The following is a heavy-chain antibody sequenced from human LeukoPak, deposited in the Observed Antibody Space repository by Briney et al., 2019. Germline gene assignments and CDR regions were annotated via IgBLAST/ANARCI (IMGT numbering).Heavy chain of an antibody. Sequence: PSETLSLTCTVSGGSISSYYWSWIRQPPGKGLEWIGYIYYSGSTNYNPSLKSRVTISVDTSKNQFSLKLSSVTAADTAVYYCARPLVGATDYYFDYWGQGTLVTVSS. D-gene: IGHD1-26*01. CDR3: ARPLVGATDYYFDY. V-gene: IGHV4-59*08. CDR2: IYYSGST. CDR1: GGSISSYY. J-gene: IGHJ4*02.